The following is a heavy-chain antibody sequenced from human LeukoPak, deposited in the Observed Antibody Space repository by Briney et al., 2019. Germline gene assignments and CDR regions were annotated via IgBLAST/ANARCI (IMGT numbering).Heavy chain of an antibody. Sequence: SQTLSLTCTVSGGSISSGSYYWSWIRQPAGKGLEWIGRIYTSGSTNYNPSLKSRVTISVDTSKNQFSLKLSSVTAADTAVYYCARRNYGGNYPGLTGIFAYWGQGTLVTVSS. D-gene: IGHD4-23*01. J-gene: IGHJ4*02. CDR1: GGSISSGSYY. CDR2: IYTSGST. V-gene: IGHV4-61*02. CDR3: ARRNYGGNYPGLTGIFAY.